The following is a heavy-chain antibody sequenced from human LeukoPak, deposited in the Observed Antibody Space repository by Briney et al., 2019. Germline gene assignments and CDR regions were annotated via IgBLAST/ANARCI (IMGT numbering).Heavy chain of an antibody. D-gene: IGHD1-26*01. J-gene: IGHJ4*02. CDR1: GFTFSSYA. Sequence: GRSLRLSCAASGFTFSSYAMRWVRQAPGKGLEWVAVISYDGSNKYYADSVKGRFTISRDNSKNTLYLQMNSLRAEDTAVYYCARGGDYWGQGTLVTVSS. CDR2: ISYDGSNK. V-gene: IGHV3-30-3*01. CDR3: ARGGDY.